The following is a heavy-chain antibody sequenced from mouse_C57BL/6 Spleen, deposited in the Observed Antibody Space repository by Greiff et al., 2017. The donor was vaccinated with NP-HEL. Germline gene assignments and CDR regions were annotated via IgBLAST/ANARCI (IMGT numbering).Heavy chain of an antibody. CDR2: IDPENGDT. CDR1: GFNIKDDY. Sequence: VQLKQSGAELVRPGASVKLSCTASGFNIKDDYMHWVKQRPEQGLEWIGWIDPENGDTEYASTFQGKATITADTSANTAYRQRSSLTSEDTAVYYCTTSPSPYAMDYWGQGTSVTVSS. J-gene: IGHJ4*01. CDR3: TTSPSPYAMDY. V-gene: IGHV14-4*01.